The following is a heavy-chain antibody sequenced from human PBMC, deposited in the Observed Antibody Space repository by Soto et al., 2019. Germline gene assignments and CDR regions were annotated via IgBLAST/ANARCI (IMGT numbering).Heavy chain of an antibody. Sequence: SIRLYXATSEFTFHDYSMGFVLHSPGKGLEWVSAIAFTGSATYYADSVKGRFTISRDNSKNIVYLQMNSLRVDDTALYYCVKEVDKVRIVEFAIWGQGTQVTVSS. CDR3: VKEVDKVRIVEFAI. V-gene: IGHV3-23*01. CDR2: IAFTGSAT. J-gene: IGHJ4*02. D-gene: IGHD3-22*01. CDR1: EFTFHDYS.